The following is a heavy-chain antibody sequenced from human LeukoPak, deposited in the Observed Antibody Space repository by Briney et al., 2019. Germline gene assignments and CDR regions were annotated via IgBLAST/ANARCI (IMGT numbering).Heavy chain of an antibody. J-gene: IGHJ1*01. CDR1: GFTFRSSE. D-gene: IGHD3-22*01. V-gene: IGHV3-21*05. Sequence: GGSLRLSCAASGFTFRSSEMNWVRQAPGKGQEWVSCIGSSSNYIYYGDSVKGRFTISRDNAKNSLYLQMNSLRAEDTAVYYCARDYYDSSGYYLKYFQHWGQGTLVTVSS. CDR3: ARDYYDSSGYYLKYFQH. CDR2: IGSSSNYI.